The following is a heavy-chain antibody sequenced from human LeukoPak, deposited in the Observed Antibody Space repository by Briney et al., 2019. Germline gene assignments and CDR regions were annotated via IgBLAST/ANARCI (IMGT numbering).Heavy chain of an antibody. D-gene: IGHD3-3*01. V-gene: IGHV4-61*10. CDR3: ARLLLGEGFSDDY. CDR1: GGSISSGSYY. J-gene: IGHJ4*02. Sequence: SETLSLTCTVSGGSISSGSYYWSWIRQPAGKGLEWIGEINHSGSTNYNPSLKSRVTISVDTSKDQFSLKLSSVTAADTAVYYCARLLLGEGFSDDYWGQGTLVTVSS. CDR2: INHSGST.